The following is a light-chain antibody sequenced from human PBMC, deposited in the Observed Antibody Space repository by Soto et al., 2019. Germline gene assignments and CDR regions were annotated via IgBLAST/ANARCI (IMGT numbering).Light chain of an antibody. V-gene: IGKV3-11*01. CDR1: QTIRGL. CDR3: QQRHNWPIT. Sequence: EIVLTQSPATLSLSPGERATLSCRTSQTIRGLLNWYQQRPGQAPRLLIYDTSNRATDIPARFSGSGSGTDFILPIRSLDPEDFGVYFCQQRHNWPITFGQRTRLDI. CDR2: DTS. J-gene: IGKJ5*01.